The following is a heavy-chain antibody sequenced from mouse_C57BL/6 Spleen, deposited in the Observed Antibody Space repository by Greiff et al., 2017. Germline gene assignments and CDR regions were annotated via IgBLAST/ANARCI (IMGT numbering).Heavy chain of an antibody. J-gene: IGHJ4*01. CDR3: TGGVVAPYYAMDY. CDR1: GFNITGCY. D-gene: IGHD1-1*01. CDR2: HDPEDGDT. Sequence: VQLQQSGAELVRPGASVKLSCTASGFNITGCYKHWVKQRPEQGLEWIGRHDPEDGDTEYAPKFQGKATMTADTSSNTAYMQLSSLTSEDTAVYYCTGGVVAPYYAMDYWGKGTSVTVSS. V-gene: IGHV14-1*01.